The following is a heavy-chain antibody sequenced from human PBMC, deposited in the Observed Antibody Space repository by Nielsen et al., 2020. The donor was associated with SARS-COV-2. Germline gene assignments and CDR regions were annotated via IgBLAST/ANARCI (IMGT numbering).Heavy chain of an antibody. D-gene: IGHD5-18*01. Sequence: VRQAPGQRLEWMGWINAGNGNTKYSQKFQGRVTITRDTSASTAYMKLSSLRSEDTAVYYCARSGYSYVDYWGQGTLVTVSS. CDR3: ARSGYSYVDY. V-gene: IGHV1-3*01. CDR2: INAGNGNT. J-gene: IGHJ4*02.